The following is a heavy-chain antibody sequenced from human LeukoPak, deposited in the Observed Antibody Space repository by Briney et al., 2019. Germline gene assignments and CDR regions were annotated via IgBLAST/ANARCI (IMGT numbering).Heavy chain of an antibody. CDR1: GFTFSSYG. CDR2: IWCDGSNK. Sequence: GGSLRLSCAASGFTFSSYGMHWVRQAPGKGLEWVAVIWCDGSNKYYADSVKGRFTISRDNSKNTLYLQMNSLRAEDTAVYYCAKDTYYYDSSGYYLVWGQGTLVTVSS. V-gene: IGHV3-33*06. D-gene: IGHD3-22*01. CDR3: AKDTYYYDSSGYYLV. J-gene: IGHJ4*02.